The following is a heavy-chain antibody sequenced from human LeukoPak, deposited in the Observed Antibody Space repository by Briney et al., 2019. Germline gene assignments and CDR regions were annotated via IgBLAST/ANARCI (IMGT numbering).Heavy chain of an antibody. V-gene: IGHV3-23*01. Sequence: GGSLRLSCAASGFTFSSYAMTWVRQAPGKGLEWVSSINSGGTRTYYADSVKGRFTISRDNSKNTLYLQMNSLRAEDTAVYYCAKDRVSSSWYGSPGYWGQGTLVTVSS. CDR1: GFTFSSYA. J-gene: IGHJ4*02. D-gene: IGHD6-13*01. CDR3: AKDRVSSSWYGSPGY. CDR2: INSGGTRT.